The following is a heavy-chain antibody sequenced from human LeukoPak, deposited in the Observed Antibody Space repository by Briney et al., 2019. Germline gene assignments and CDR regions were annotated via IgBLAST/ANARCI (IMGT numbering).Heavy chain of an antibody. CDR1: IFTFSNCA. D-gene: IGHD2-15*01. J-gene: IGHJ4*02. CDR2: ISYDGSSK. CDR3: ARQKDIVVVVTTTGSFDY. Sequence: PGGSLRLSCAASIFTFSNCAMHWVRQAPGKGLEWVAVISYDGSSKYYADSVKGRFTISRDNSKKMMYLQMNNLRAEDTALYYCARQKDIVVVVTTTGSFDYWGQGTLVTVSS. V-gene: IGHV3-30-3*01.